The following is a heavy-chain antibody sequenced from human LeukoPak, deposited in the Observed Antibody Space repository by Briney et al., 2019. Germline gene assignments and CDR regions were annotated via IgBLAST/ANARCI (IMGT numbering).Heavy chain of an antibody. V-gene: IGHV4-59*01. CDR1: GGSISSYY. CDR2: ISYSGST. CDR3: AREGTAGTNLNWFDP. D-gene: IGHD1-1*01. Sequence: SETLSLTCTVSGGSISSYYWSWIRQPPGKGLEWIGYISYSGSTDFNPSLKSRVTISVDTSKNQFSLKLSSVTAADTAVYYCAREGTAGTNLNWFDPWGQGTLVTVSS. J-gene: IGHJ5*02.